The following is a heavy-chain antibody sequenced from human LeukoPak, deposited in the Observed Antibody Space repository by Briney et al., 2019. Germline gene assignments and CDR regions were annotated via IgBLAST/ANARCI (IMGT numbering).Heavy chain of an antibody. J-gene: IGHJ4*02. V-gene: IGHV3-23*01. CDR3: TRGEWGALTNDY. D-gene: IGHD3-16*01. CDR2: ISGSGGSI. Sequence: GGSLRLSCAASGFTSSSYAMSWVRQAPGKGREWVSAISGSGGSIYYADSVKGRFTLSRDKSKNTVYLQMSGLRVEDTAVYYCTRGEWGALTNDYWGQGTLVTVSS. CDR1: GFTSSSYA.